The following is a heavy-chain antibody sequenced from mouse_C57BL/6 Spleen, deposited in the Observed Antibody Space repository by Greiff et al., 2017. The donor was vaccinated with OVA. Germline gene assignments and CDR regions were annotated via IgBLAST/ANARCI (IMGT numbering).Heavy chain of an antibody. Sequence: QVQLQQSGAELVMPGASVKLSCKASGYTFTSYWMHWVKQRPGQGLEWIGEIDPSDSYTNYNQKFKGKSTLTVDKSSSTAYMQLSSLTSEDSAVYYCARGGSSYVFDYWGQGTTLTVSS. V-gene: IGHV1-69*01. D-gene: IGHD1-1*01. CDR1: GYTFTSYW. CDR2: IDPSDSYT. J-gene: IGHJ2*01. CDR3: ARGGSSYVFDY.